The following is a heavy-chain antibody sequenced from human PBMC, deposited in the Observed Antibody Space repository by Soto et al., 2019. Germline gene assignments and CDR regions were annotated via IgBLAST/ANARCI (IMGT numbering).Heavy chain of an antibody. CDR2: IYSGGST. D-gene: IGHD3-10*01. V-gene: IGHV3-66*01. J-gene: IGHJ6*02. CDR3: ARSGLELYYYGMDV. Sequence: GGSLRLSCAASGFTVSSNYMSWVRQAPGKGLEWVSVIYSGGSTYYADSVKGRFTISRDNSKNTLYLQMNSLRAEDTAVYYCARSGLELYYYGMDVWGQGTTVTVSS. CDR1: GFTVSSNY.